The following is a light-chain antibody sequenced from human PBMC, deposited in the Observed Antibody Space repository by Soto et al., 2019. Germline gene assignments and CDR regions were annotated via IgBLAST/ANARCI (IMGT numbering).Light chain of an antibody. CDR2: GAS. CDR3: QQYGTSPPT. Sequence: EIVLTQSPGTLSLSPGARATLSCRASQSVSRNSLAWYQQQPGQAPRLLIYGASSRATDIPDRFSGSGSGTDFTLIVSRLEPEDFAVYFCQQYGTSPPTFGPGTKVDIK. J-gene: IGKJ3*01. V-gene: IGKV3-20*01. CDR1: QSVSRNS.